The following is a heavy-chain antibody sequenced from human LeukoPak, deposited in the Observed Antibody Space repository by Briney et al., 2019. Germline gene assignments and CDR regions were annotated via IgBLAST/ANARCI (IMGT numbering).Heavy chain of an antibody. V-gene: IGHV4-30-2*01. D-gene: IGHD3/OR15-3a*01. CDR3: ARDLGTGVDY. Sequence: SQTLSLTCTVSGVSISSGGYYWSWIRQPPGKGLEWIGYIYHSGSTYYNPSLKSRVTISVDRSKNQFSLKLSSVTAADTAVYYCARDLGTGVDYWGQGTLVTVSS. J-gene: IGHJ4*02. CDR1: GVSISSGGYY. CDR2: IYHSGST.